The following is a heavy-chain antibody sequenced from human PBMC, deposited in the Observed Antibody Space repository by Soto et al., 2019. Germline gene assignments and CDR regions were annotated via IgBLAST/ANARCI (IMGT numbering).Heavy chain of an antibody. Sequence: GGSLRLSCAASKFTFGDYAVSWVRQAPGKGLEWVSAISGSGDSTYYADSMKGRFTISRGNSKNTLYLQLNSLRAEDTAVYYCARERIPAPIVNYYYGLDVWGQGTTVTVSS. CDR3: ARERIPAPIVNYYYGLDV. J-gene: IGHJ6*02. CDR1: KFTFGDYA. V-gene: IGHV3-23*01. CDR2: ISGSGDST. D-gene: IGHD2-2*01.